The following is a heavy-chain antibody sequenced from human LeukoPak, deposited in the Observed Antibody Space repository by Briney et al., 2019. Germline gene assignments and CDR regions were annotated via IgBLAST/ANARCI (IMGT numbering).Heavy chain of an antibody. J-gene: IGHJ5*02. V-gene: IGHV1-18*01. Sequence: ASVKVSCKASGYTFTSYGISWVRQAPGQGLEWMGWISAYTGNTNYAQKLQGRVTMTTDTSTSTAYMELRSLRSDDTAVYYCAREPSGGSSSRGFDPWGQGTLVTVSS. D-gene: IGHD2-15*01. CDR3: AREPSGGSSSRGFDP. CDR2: ISAYTGNT. CDR1: GYTFTSYG.